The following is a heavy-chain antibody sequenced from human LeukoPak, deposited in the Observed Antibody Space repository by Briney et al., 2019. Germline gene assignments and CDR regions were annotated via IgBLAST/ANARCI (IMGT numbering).Heavy chain of an antibody. CDR2: ISGSGGST. Sequence: GGSLRLSCAASGFTFSSYWLTWVRQAPGKGLEWVSAISGSGGSTYYADSVKGRFTISRDNSKNTLYLQMNSLRAEDTAVYYCAMGESFDWTVDYWGQGTLVTVSS. D-gene: IGHD3-16*01. CDR1: GFTFSSYW. V-gene: IGHV3-23*01. CDR3: AMGESFDWTVDY. J-gene: IGHJ4*02.